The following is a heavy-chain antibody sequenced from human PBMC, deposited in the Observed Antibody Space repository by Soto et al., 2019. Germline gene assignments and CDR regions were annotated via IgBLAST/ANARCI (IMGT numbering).Heavy chain of an antibody. CDR2: INHSGST. V-gene: IGHV4-34*01. CDR3: ARGSPPGIAAAGTWFDP. CDR1: GGSFSGYY. D-gene: IGHD6-13*01. Sequence: QVQLQQWGAGLLKPSETLSLTCAVYGGSFSGYYWSWIRQPPGKGLEWIGEINHSGSTNYNPSLKSRVTISGDTSKNQFSLKLSSVTAADTAVYYCARGSPPGIAAAGTWFDPWGQGTLVTGSS. J-gene: IGHJ5*02.